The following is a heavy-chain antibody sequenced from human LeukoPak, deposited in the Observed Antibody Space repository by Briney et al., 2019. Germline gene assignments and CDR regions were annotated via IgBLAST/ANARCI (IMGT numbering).Heavy chain of an antibody. CDR1: GGSISSSSYY. CDR3: ARGDYSSSWRYYYYYYMDV. Sequence: SETLSLTCTVSGGSISSSSYYWGWIRQPPGKGLEWIGSIYYSGSTYYNPSLKSRVTISVDTSKNQFSLKLSSVTAADTAVYYCARGDYSSSWRYYYYYYMDVWGKGTTVTVSS. V-gene: IGHV4-39*07. D-gene: IGHD6-13*01. J-gene: IGHJ6*03. CDR2: IYYSGST.